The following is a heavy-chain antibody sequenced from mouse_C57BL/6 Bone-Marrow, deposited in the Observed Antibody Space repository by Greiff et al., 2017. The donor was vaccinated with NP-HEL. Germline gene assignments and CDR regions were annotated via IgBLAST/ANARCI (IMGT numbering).Heavy chain of an antibody. Sequence: QVQLKESGPGLVQPSQSLSITCTVSGFSLTSYGVHWVRQSPGKGLEWLGGICSGGGTDNNAAFISRLTIRKDNSNANVFFKMHSLQADDTSVYFYARDCGVATDWYFDDWGTGTTVTVSS. CDR3: ARDCGVATDWYFDD. D-gene: IGHD1-1*01. V-gene: IGHV2-2*01. CDR2: ICSGGGT. CDR1: GFSLTSYG. J-gene: IGHJ1*03.